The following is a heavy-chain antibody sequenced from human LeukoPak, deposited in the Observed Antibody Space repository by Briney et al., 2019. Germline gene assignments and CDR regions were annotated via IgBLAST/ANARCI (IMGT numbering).Heavy chain of an antibody. CDR2: MNPNSGNT. CDR3: ARMGYYDSSGYYPSDY. Sequence: ASVKVSCKASGYTFTSYDINWVRQATGQGLEWMGWMNPNSGNTGYAQKFQGRVTMTRNTSISTAYMELSSLRSEDTAVYYCARMGYYDSSGYYPSDYWGQGTLVTVSS. D-gene: IGHD3-22*01. CDR1: GYTFTSYD. J-gene: IGHJ4*02. V-gene: IGHV1-8*01.